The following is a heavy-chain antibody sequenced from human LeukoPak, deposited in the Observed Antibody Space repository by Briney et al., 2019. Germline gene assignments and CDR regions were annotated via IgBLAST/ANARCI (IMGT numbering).Heavy chain of an antibody. V-gene: IGHV3-7*01. CDR1: GFTFNNAW. CDR3: ARQDY. J-gene: IGHJ4*02. CDR2: IKQDGSEK. Sequence: GGSLRLSCAASGFTFNNAWMSWVRQAPGKGLEWVANIKQDGSEKYYVDSVKGRFTISRDNAKNSLYLQMNSLRAEDTAVYYCARQDYWGQGTLVTVSS.